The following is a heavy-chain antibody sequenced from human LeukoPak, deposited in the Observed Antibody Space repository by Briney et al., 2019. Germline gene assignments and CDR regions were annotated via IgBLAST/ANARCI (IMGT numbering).Heavy chain of an antibody. Sequence: SETLSLTCTVSGGSISSYYWSWIRQPPGKGLEWIGYIYYSGSTNYNPSLKSRVTISVDTSKNQFSLKLSSVTAADTAVYYCARSAYDSSGYYPRYWGQGTLVTVSS. D-gene: IGHD3-22*01. CDR3: ARSAYDSSGYYPRY. V-gene: IGHV4-59*01. CDR2: IYYSGST. CDR1: GGSISSYY. J-gene: IGHJ4*02.